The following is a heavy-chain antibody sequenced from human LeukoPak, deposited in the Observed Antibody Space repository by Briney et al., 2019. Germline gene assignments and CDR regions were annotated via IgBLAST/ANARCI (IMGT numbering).Heavy chain of an antibody. CDR3: ARLLDNDSSGDPDTFVM. CDR2: IYYSGKT. J-gene: IGHJ3*02. Sequence: SETLSLTCSVSGGSMSSHYWSWIRQPPGKGLEWIGYIYYSGKTYYNPSLQSRVTISVDTSKNHFSLRLTSVTAADTAIYSCARLLDNDSSGDPDTFVMWGQEPMVTVSS. CDR1: GGSMSSHY. D-gene: IGHD3-22*01. V-gene: IGHV4-59*11.